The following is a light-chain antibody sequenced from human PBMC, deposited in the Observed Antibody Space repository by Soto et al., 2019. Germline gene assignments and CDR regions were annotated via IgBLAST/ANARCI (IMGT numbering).Light chain of an antibody. CDR2: KAS. V-gene: IGKV1-5*03. Sequence: DIQMTQSPSTLSASVGDRVTITCRASQSISNWLAWHQQRPGKAPKLLIYKASSLEGGVPSKFSGSGSGTEFNLTISSLQPDDFATYYGQQYNTYSRTVGQGTKVEIK. CDR1: QSISNW. J-gene: IGKJ1*01. CDR3: QQYNTYSRT.